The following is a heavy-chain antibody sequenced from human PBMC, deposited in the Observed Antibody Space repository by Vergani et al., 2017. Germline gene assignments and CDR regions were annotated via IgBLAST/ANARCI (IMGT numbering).Heavy chain of an antibody. J-gene: IGHJ4*02. Sequence: EVQLLESGGGLVQPGGSLRLSCAASGFTFSSYAMSWVRQAPGKGLEWVSVIYSGGSSTYYADPVKGRFTISRDNSKNTLYLQMNSLRAEDTAVYYCAKEATRITSFGVVTKDYFDDWGQGTLVTVSS. CDR2: IYSGGSST. CDR1: GFTFSSYA. D-gene: IGHD3-3*01. V-gene: IGHV3-23*03. CDR3: AKEATRITSFGVVTKDYFDD.